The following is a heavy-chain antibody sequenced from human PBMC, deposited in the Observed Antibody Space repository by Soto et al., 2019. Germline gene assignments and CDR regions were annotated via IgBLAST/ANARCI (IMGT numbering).Heavy chain of an antibody. D-gene: IGHD2-2*02. Sequence: PGGSLRLSCAASGFTFSSYGMHWVRQAPGKGLEWVAVISYDGSNKYYADSVKGRFTISRDNSKNTLYLQMNGLRAEDTAVYYCAKDLGQLLYSNWFDPWGQGTLVTVSS. CDR3: AKDLGQLLYSNWFDP. CDR2: ISYDGSNK. V-gene: IGHV3-30*18. J-gene: IGHJ5*02. CDR1: GFTFSSYG.